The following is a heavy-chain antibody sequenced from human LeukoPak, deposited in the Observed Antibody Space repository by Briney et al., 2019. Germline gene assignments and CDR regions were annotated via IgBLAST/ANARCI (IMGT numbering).Heavy chain of an antibody. CDR3: ARGPYSSSTNDY. Sequence: ASVKVSCKASGYTFTSYGFNWVRQAPGQGLEWMGWISAYNGNTNYAQKLQGRVTMTTDTSTSTAYVELMSLRSDDTAVYYCARGPYSSSTNDYWGQGTLVTVSS. D-gene: IGHD6-6*01. J-gene: IGHJ4*02. V-gene: IGHV1-18*01. CDR1: GYTFTSYG. CDR2: ISAYNGNT.